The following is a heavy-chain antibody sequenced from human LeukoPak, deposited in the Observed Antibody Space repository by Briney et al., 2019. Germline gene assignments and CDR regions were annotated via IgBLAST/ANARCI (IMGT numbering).Heavy chain of an antibody. CDR1: GFPFSGYW. V-gene: IGHV3-7*01. CDR3: ARNPRNLGYGDY. CDR2: IKQDGSEM. D-gene: IGHD2-15*01. J-gene: IGHJ4*02. Sequence: PGGPLRLSCEASGFPFSGYWMTWVLHAPVKGLEWVANIKQDGSEMYYVDSVKGRFTISRDNAKNSLYLQMKSLRAEDTAVYYCARNPRNLGYGDYWGQGTLVTASS.